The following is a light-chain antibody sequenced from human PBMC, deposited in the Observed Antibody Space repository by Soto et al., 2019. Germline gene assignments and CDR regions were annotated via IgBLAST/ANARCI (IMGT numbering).Light chain of an antibody. CDR1: QSVSSY. V-gene: IGKV3-11*01. CDR3: QQRSNWPSIT. J-gene: IGKJ5*01. CDR2: GAS. Sequence: EIVLTQSPATLSLSPGERATLSCRASQSVSSYLAWYQQKPGQAPRLLIYGASTRATGVPARFSGSGSGTDFTLTISSLETEDFAVYYCQQRSNWPSITFGQGTRLDIK.